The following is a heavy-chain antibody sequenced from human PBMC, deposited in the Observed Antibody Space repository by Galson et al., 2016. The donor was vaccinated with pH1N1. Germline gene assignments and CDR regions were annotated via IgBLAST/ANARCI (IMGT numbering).Heavy chain of an antibody. CDR2: IYPGDSDT. J-gene: IGHJ4*02. Sequence: QSGAEVKKPGESLKISCKGSGYSFTSYWIGWVRQMPGKGLEWMGIIYPGDSDTEYSPSFQGPVTISADKSITTAYQQLRSLKASDGGMYYCGRLSRYCNGGSCFAFDYWGQGALVSVSS. CDR3: GRLSRYCNGGSCFAFDY. CDR1: GYSFTSYW. V-gene: IGHV5-51*03. D-gene: IGHD2-15*01.